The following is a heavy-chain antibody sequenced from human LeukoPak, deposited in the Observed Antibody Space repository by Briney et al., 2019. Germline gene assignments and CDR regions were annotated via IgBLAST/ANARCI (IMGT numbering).Heavy chain of an antibody. CDR3: ARDPNGDYIGAFDM. J-gene: IGHJ3*02. Sequence: PGGSLRLFCTASGFTFSAYAMMWVRQAPGKGPEWVSAIRGGGGSAFYADSVKGRFTISRDNSKYTLFLQMNSLRAEDMAVYYCARDPNGDYIGAFDMWGPGTMVTVSS. CDR2: IRGGGGSA. V-gene: IGHV3-23*01. CDR1: GFTFSAYA. D-gene: IGHD4-17*01.